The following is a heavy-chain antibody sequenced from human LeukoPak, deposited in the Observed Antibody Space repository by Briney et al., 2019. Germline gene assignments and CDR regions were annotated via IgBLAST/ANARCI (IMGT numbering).Heavy chain of an antibody. CDR2: IYHSGST. CDR1: GYSISSGYY. V-gene: IGHV4-38-2*01. Sequence: SETLSLTCAVSGYSISSGYYWGWIRQPPGKGLEWIGSIYHSGSTYYNPSLKSRVTISVDTSKNQFSLKLSSVTAADTAVYYCARVSTGWFDPWGQGTPVTVCS. CDR3: ARVSTGWFDP. D-gene: IGHD2-8*02. J-gene: IGHJ5*02.